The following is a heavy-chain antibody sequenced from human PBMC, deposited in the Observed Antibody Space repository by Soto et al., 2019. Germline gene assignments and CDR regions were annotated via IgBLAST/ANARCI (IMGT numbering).Heavy chain of an antibody. CDR3: ARERTLQSVGGILAVPAY. V-gene: IGHV4-61*01. CDR1: GGSVSSGSYY. Sequence: QVQLQESGPGLVKPSETLSLTCTVSGGSVSSGSYYWSWIRQPPGKGLEWIGYIYYSGSTNYNPSLKSRVTISVDTSKNQFSLKLSSVTAADTAVYYCARERTLQSVGGILAVPAYWGQGTLVTVSS. D-gene: IGHD4-4*01. CDR2: IYYSGST. J-gene: IGHJ4*02.